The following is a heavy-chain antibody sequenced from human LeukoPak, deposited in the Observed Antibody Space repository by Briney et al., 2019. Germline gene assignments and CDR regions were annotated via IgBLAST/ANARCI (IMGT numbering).Heavy chain of an antibody. CDR2: ISGSGGST. D-gene: IGHD1-26*01. Sequence: GGSLRLSCAASGFTFSSYGMSWVRQAPGKGLEWVSVISGSGGSTYYADSVKGRFTISRDNSKNTLYLQMNSLRAEDTAVYYCAKDLDSGSYYAFDYWGQGALVTVSS. V-gene: IGHV3-23*01. CDR3: AKDLDSGSYYAFDY. J-gene: IGHJ4*02. CDR1: GFTFSSYG.